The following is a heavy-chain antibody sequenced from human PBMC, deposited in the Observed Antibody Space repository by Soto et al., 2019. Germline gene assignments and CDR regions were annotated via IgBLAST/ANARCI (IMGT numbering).Heavy chain of an antibody. D-gene: IGHD2-2*01. CDR2: INHSGST. CDR1: GGSFSGYY. V-gene: IGHV4-34*01. Sequence: PSETLSLTCAVYGGSFSGYYWSWIRQPPGKGLEWIGEINHSGSTNYNPSLKSRVTISVDTSKNQFSLKLSSVTAADTAVYYCARSRFYQLLSVFWFDPWGQGTLVTAPQ. J-gene: IGHJ5*02. CDR3: ARSRFYQLLSVFWFDP.